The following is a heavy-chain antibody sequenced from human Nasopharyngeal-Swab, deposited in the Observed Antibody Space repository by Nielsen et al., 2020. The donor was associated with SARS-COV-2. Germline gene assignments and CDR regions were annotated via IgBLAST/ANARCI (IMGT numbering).Heavy chain of an antibody. Sequence: GESLKISCAASGFTVSSNYMSWVRQAPGKGLEWVSVIYSGGSTYYADSVKGRFTISRDNSKNTLYLQMNSLRAEDTAVYYCAKSTTPYYDYVWDYWGQGTLVTVSS. J-gene: IGHJ4*02. CDR2: IYSGGST. D-gene: IGHD3-16*01. V-gene: IGHV3-53*01. CDR3: AKSTTPYYDYVWDY. CDR1: GFTVSSNY.